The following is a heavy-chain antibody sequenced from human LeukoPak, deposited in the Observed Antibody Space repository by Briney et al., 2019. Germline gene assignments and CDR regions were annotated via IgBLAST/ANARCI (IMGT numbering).Heavy chain of an antibody. Sequence: SETLSLTCTVSGASISSSPYYWGWIRQSPGKGLEWIGSISYSGTTYYNPSLKSRVTISVDTSKNHFSLKLSSVTAADTAVYYCAANSADYNTLGSSYKVWGQGTLVTVSS. CDR1: GASISSSPYY. CDR3: AANSADYNTLGSSYKV. J-gene: IGHJ4*02. D-gene: IGHD3-10*01. V-gene: IGHV4-39*02. CDR2: ISYSGTT.